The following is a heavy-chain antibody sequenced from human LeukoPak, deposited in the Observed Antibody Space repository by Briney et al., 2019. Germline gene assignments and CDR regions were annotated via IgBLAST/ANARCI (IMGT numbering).Heavy chain of an antibody. CDR2: MNPKSGST. J-gene: IGHJ4*02. V-gene: IGHV1-8*03. Sequence: ASVKVSCKASGYTFTRYDINWVRLAPGQGLEWMGWMNPKSGSTGHAQKFQGRVTITRDTSISTVYMELSSLGSEDTAVYFCARVDGSPDYWGQGTLVTVSS. CDR1: GYTFTRYD. CDR3: ARVDGSPDY. D-gene: IGHD2-15*01.